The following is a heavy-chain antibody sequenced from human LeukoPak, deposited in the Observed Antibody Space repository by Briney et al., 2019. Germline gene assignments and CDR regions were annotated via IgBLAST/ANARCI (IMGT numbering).Heavy chain of an antibody. J-gene: IGHJ6*02. CDR2: ISWNSGSI. CDR3: AKDITTGGSGSYYSNYYGMDV. Sequence: PGGSLRLFCAASGFTFSSYSMNWVRQAPGKGLEWVSGISWNSGSIGYADSVKGRFTISRDNAKNSLYLQMNSLRAEDTALYYCAKDITTGGSGSYYSNYYGMDVWGQGTTVTVSS. V-gene: IGHV3-9*01. CDR1: GFTFSSYS. D-gene: IGHD3-10*01.